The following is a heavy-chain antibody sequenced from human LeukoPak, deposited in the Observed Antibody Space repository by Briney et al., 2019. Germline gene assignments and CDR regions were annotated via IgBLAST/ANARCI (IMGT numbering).Heavy chain of an antibody. CDR3: ARPLDGRITMIPGAFDI. CDR1: GGTFSSYA. V-gene: IGHV1-69*13. Sequence: ASVKVSCKASGGTFSSYAISWVRQAPGQGLEWMGGIIPIFGTANYAQKFQGRVTITADESTSTAYMELSSLRSEDTAVYYCARPLDGRITMIPGAFDIWGQGTMVTVSS. D-gene: IGHD3-22*01. J-gene: IGHJ3*02. CDR2: IIPIFGTA.